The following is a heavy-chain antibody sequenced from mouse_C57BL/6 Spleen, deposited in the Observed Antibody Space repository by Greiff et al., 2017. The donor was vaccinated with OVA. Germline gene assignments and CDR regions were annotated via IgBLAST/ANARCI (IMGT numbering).Heavy chain of an antibody. CDR2: ISSGGDYI. V-gene: IGHV5-9-1*02. J-gene: IGHJ3*01. CDR1: GFTFSSYA. Sequence: EVQLVESGEGLVKPGGSLKLSCAASGFTFSSYAMSWVRQTPEKRLEWVAYISSGGDYIYYADTVKGRFTISRDNARNTLYLQMSSLKSEDTAMYYCTRAAYYSNLAWFAYWGQGTLVTVSA. D-gene: IGHD2-5*01. CDR3: TRAAYYSNLAWFAY.